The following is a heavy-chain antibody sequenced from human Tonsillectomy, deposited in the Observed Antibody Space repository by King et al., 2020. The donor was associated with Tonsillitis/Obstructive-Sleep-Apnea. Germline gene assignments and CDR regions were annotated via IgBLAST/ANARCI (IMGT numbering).Heavy chain of an antibody. J-gene: IGHJ4*02. CDR1: GFTFGDYA. D-gene: IGHD3-3*01. CDR3: TRPRLDDFWRGYSTSNY. CDR2: IRSKAYGGTT. V-gene: IGHV3-49*04. Sequence: VQLVESGGGLVQPGRSLRLSCTASGFTFGDYAMSWVRQAPGKGLEWVGFIRSKAYGGTTEYAASVKGRFTISRDDSKSIAYLQMNSLKTEDTAVYYCTRPRLDDFWRGYSTSNYWGQGTLVTVSS.